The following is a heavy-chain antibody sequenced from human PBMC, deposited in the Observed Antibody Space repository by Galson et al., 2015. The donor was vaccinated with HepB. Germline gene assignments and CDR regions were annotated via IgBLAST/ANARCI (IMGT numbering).Heavy chain of an antibody. CDR3: AREQAPYYYDSLGAFDI. Sequence: SVKVSCKASGYTFTSYGISWVRQAPGQGLEWMGWIRAYNGNKNYAQKLQGRVTMTTDKSTSTAYMELRSLGSDDTAVYYCAREQAPYYYDSLGAFDIWGQGTMVTVSS. CDR1: GYTFTSYG. CDR2: IRAYNGNK. V-gene: IGHV1-18*04. J-gene: IGHJ3*02. D-gene: IGHD3-22*01.